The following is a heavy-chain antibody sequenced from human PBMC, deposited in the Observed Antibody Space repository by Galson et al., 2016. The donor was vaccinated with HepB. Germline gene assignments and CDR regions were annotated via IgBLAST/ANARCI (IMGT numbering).Heavy chain of an antibody. Sequence: SVKVSCKAPGYTFTDSSLHWVRQAPGRGLEWVGWINPSNGATKTARKFEDRVSMYRDTTISTAYMEVIRLRFDDTAVYFCARELGYETGGYYGYDFGIDDWGQGTPATVS. CDR2: INPSNGAT. D-gene: IGHD3-22*01. J-gene: IGHJ4*02. V-gene: IGHV1-2*02. CDR1: GYTFTDSS. CDR3: ARELGYETGGYYGYDFGIDD.